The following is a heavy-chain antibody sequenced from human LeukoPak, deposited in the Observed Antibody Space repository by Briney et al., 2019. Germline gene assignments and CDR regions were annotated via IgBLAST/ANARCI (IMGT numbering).Heavy chain of an antibody. Sequence: PGESLKISCKGSGYRFTNYWISWVRQMPGKGLEWMGRIDPSDSYTDYSPSLQGDVTISADNTITTAYLQWSRLKASDTAIYYCARRPRYVDDAFDIWGQGTMVTVSS. V-gene: IGHV5-10-1*01. J-gene: IGHJ3*02. CDR2: IDPSDSYT. CDR1: GYRFTNYW. CDR3: ARRPRYVDDAFDI. D-gene: IGHD3-9*01.